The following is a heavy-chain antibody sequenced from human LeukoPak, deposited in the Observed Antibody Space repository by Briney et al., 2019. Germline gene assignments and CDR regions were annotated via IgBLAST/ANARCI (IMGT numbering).Heavy chain of an antibody. J-gene: IGHJ4*02. Sequence: PGGSLRLSCAASGFTFDDYTMHWVRQAPGKGLEWVSLISWDGGSTYYADSVKGRFTISRDNARNSLFLQMNSLNVADTALYYCARAGSVNWYHYFDSWGRGTLVTVSS. CDR3: ARAGSVNWYHYFDS. CDR2: ISWDGGST. V-gene: IGHV3-43*01. D-gene: IGHD1-20*01. CDR1: GFTFDDYT.